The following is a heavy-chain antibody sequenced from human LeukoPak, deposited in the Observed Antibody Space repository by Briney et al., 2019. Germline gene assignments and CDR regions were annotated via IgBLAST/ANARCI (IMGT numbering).Heavy chain of an antibody. Sequence: PGGSLRLSCSSSGFTCDDYGMNWVRQAPGKGLEWVSVINWNGGSTGYADSVKGRFTISRDNAKNSLYLQVNSLRAEDTALYYCARDFGVITFGGVIASPPAYWGQGTLVTVSS. V-gene: IGHV3-20*04. D-gene: IGHD3-16*02. CDR2: INWNGGST. CDR3: ARDFGVITFGGVIASPPAY. J-gene: IGHJ4*02. CDR1: GFTCDDYG.